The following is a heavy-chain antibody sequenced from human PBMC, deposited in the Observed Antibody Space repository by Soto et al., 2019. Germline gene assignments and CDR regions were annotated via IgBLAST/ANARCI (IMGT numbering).Heavy chain of an antibody. J-gene: IGHJ4*02. CDR3: ASLPTSPAIAAAAAKY. Sequence: SETLSLTCAVYGGSFSGYYWSWIRQPPGKGLEWIGEINHSGSTNYNPSLKSRVTISVDTSKNQFSLKLSSVTAADTAVYYCASLPTSPAIAAAAAKYWGQGTLVTVSS. V-gene: IGHV4-34*01. D-gene: IGHD6-13*01. CDR2: INHSGST. CDR1: GGSFSGYY.